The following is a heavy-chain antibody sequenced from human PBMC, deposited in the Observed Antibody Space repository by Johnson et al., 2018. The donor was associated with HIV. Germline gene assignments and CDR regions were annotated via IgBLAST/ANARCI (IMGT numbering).Heavy chain of an antibody. D-gene: IGHD4-17*01. CDR2: INWNGGST. J-gene: IGHJ3*02. V-gene: IGHV3-20*04. CDR1: GFTFADYG. Sequence: VQLVESGGGVVLPGGSLRLSCAASGFTFADYGMIWVRQAPGKWLEWVSGINWNGGSTGYADSVKGRFTISRDNSKNTLYLQMNSLRAEDTAVYYCARALTTDAFDIWGQGTMVTVSS. CDR3: ARALTTDAFDI.